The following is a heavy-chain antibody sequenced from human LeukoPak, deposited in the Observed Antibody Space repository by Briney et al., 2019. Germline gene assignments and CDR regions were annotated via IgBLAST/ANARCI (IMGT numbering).Heavy chain of an antibody. CDR3: ARAKAVAGTWDYYYYMDV. Sequence: SETLSLTCEIYGGSFSGHYWSWIRQPPGKGLEWIGEINDSGSTNYNPSLKSRVTISVDTSKNQFSLKLSSVTAADTAVYYCARAKAVAGTWDYYYYMDVWGKGTTVTISS. CDR2: INDSGST. J-gene: IGHJ6*03. V-gene: IGHV4-34*01. D-gene: IGHD6-19*01. CDR1: GGSFSGHY.